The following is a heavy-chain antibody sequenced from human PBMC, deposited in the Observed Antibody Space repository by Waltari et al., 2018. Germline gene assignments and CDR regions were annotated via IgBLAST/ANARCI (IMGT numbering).Heavy chain of an antibody. V-gene: IGHV3-23*01. D-gene: IGHD1-1*01. Sequence: EVQLLESGGDLVQPGGSLRLSCAASGFSFSNYAMTWVRQSPGKGLEWFSSINENDFKTHYADSVKGRFIISRDNSKNTLYLQMNSLRAEDTAVYYCAKQFLDENWGQGTLVTVSS. J-gene: IGHJ4*02. CDR2: INENDFKT. CDR1: GFSFSNYA. CDR3: AKQFLDEN.